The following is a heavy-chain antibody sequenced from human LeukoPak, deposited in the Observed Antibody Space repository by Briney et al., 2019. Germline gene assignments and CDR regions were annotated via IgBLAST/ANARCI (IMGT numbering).Heavy chain of an antibody. D-gene: IGHD3-22*01. CDR3: ARVSPYYFDSDGYPTVSYPFDV. CDR2: FYSDTNT. Sequence: PGGSLRLSCAGSGFTFNNYAMSWVRQPPGKGLEWASVFYSDTNTNFADSVKGRSTMSRDTSKNTLYLQMNSLRAEDTAMYYCARVSPYYFDSDGYPTVSYPFDVWGQGTMVTVSS. CDR1: GFTFNNYA. V-gene: IGHV3-23*03. J-gene: IGHJ3*01.